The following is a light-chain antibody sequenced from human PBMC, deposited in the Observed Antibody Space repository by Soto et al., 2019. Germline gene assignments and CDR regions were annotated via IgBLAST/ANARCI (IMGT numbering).Light chain of an antibody. CDR1: QSVSSY. CDR3: QQRSNWPSLT. CDR2: DAS. V-gene: IGKV3-11*01. Sequence: EIVLTQSPGTLCLSPGERAPLSCRASQSVSSYLAWYQQKPGQAPRLLIYDASNRATGIPARFSGSGSGTDFTLTISSLEPEDFAVYYCQQRSNWPSLTFGGGTKVDIK. J-gene: IGKJ4*01.